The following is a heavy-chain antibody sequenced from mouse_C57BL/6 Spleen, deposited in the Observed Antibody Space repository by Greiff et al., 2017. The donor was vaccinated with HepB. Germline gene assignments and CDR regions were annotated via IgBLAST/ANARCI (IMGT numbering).Heavy chain of an antibody. CDR2: IYPENSDT. V-gene: IGHV1-5*01. J-gene: IGHJ4*01. Sequence: EVQLVESGTVLARPGASVKMSCKTSGYTFTSYWMHWVKQRPGQGLEWIGAIYPENSDTSYNQKFKGKAKLTAVTSASTAYMELSSLTNEDSAVYYCTRTRYSNYSAMDYWGQGTSVTVSS. CDR3: TRTRYSNYSAMDY. CDR1: GYTFTSYW. D-gene: IGHD2-5*01.